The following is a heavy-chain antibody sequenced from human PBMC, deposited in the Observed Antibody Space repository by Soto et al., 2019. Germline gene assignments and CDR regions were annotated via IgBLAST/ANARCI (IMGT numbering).Heavy chain of an antibody. V-gene: IGHV1-46*01. J-gene: IGHJ5*02. CDR2: INPSGGIT. CDR3: AREERLEMATFRPLGWFDP. Sequence: ASVKVSCKASGYTFTSYYMHWVRQAPGQGLEWMGIINPSGGITSYAQKFQGRVTMTTDTSTSTVYMELSSLRSEDTAVYYCAREERLEMATFRPLGWFDPWGQGTLVTVSS. CDR1: GYTFTSYY. D-gene: IGHD5-12*01.